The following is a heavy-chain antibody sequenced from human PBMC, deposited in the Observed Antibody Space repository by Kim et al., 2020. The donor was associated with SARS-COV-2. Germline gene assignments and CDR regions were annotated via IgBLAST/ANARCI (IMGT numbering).Heavy chain of an antibody. CDR1: GFTVSSNY. CDR2: IYSGGST. J-gene: IGHJ4*02. D-gene: IGHD4-4*01. Sequence: GGSLRLSCAASGFTVSSNYMSWVRQAPGKGLEWVSVIYSGGSTYYADSVKGRFTISRDNSKNTLYLQMNSLRAEDTAVYYCARDPYIDYRHYFDYWGQGTLVTVSS. V-gene: IGHV3-53*01. CDR3: ARDPYIDYRHYFDY.